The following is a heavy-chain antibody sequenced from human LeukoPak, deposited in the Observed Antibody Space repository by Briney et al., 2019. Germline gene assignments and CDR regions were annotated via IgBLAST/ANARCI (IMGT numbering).Heavy chain of an antibody. D-gene: IGHD2-21*01. Sequence: GGSLRLSCAASGFTFDSYAMSWVRRAPGKGPEWVSTISGGGGTTYYADSVKGRFTISRDNSQNTLYLQMNSLRADDTAKYYCAKDREYNSGATLDNWGQGTLVTVSS. CDR2: ISGGGGTT. CDR3: AKDREYNSGATLDN. V-gene: IGHV3-23*01. CDR1: GFTFDSYA. J-gene: IGHJ4*02.